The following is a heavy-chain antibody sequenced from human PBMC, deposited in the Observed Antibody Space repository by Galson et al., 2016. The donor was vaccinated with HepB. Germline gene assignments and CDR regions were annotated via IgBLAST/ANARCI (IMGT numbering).Heavy chain of an antibody. V-gene: IGHV3-23*01. D-gene: IGHD6-6*01. Sequence: SLRLSCAASGFTFSSYAMTWVRQAPGKGLEWVSAISSSGGDTLYADSVKGRFTISRDNSKNTLWLQVNSLRVEDTAVYFCAKIRRQGLDFDHWGQGALVT. J-gene: IGHJ4*02. CDR3: AKIRRQGLDFDH. CDR1: GFTFSSYA. CDR2: ISSSGGDT.